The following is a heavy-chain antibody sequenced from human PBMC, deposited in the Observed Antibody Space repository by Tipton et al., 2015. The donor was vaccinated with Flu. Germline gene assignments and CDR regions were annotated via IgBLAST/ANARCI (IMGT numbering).Heavy chain of an antibody. Sequence: TLSLTCAVSGGSISSSNWWSWVRQPPGKGLEWIGEIYHSGSTNYNPSLKSRVTISVDKSKNQFSLKLSSVTAADTAVYYCARGQYYDFWSGYYTDPPNWFDPWGQGTLVTVSS. V-gene: IGHV4-4*02. J-gene: IGHJ5*02. CDR1: GGSISSSNW. CDR2: IYHSGST. CDR3: ARGQYYDFWSGYYTDPPNWFDP. D-gene: IGHD3-3*01.